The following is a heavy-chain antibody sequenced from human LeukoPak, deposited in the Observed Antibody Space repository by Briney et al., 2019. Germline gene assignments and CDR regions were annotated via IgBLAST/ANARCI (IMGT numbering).Heavy chain of an antibody. J-gene: IGHJ4*02. D-gene: IGHD3-22*01. CDR2: ISSSSSYI. CDR1: GFTFSSYA. V-gene: IGHV3-21*01. Sequence: PGGSLRLSCAASGFTFSSYAMSWVRQAPGKGLEWVSSISSSSSYIYYADSVKGRFTISRDNAKNSLYLQMNSLRAEDTAVYYCARDLSSGYYYVNPAFDYWGQGTLVTVSS. CDR3: ARDLSSGYYYVNPAFDY.